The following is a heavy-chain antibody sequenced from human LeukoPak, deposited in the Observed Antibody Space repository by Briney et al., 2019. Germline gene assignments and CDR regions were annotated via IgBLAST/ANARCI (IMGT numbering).Heavy chain of an antibody. CDR1: GFTVSSNY. Sequence: GGSLRLSCAASGFTVSSNYMNWVRQAPGKGLEWVSVIYSGGSTYYADSVKGRFTISRDNSKNTLYLQMNSLRAEDTAVYYCAKGLQWELPCDYWGQGTLVTVSS. V-gene: IGHV3-53*01. D-gene: IGHD1-26*01. CDR3: AKGLQWELPCDY. CDR2: IYSGGST. J-gene: IGHJ4*02.